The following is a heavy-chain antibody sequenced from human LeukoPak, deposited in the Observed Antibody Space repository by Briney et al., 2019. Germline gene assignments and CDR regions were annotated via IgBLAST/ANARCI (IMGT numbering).Heavy chain of an antibody. CDR2: IYPGDSDT. CDR3: AKLAAAVAGSVSFDY. V-gene: IGHV5-51*01. J-gene: IGHJ4*02. Sequence: GESLKISCKGSGYSFTSYWIGWVRQMPGKGLEWMGNIYPGDSDTRYSPSLQGQVTISADKSISTAYLQWSSLKASDTAMYYCAKLAAAVAGSVSFDYWGQGTLVTVSS. D-gene: IGHD6-19*01. CDR1: GYSFTSYW.